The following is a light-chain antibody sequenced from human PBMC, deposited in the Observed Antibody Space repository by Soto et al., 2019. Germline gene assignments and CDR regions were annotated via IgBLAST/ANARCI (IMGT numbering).Light chain of an antibody. CDR2: SNN. J-gene: IGLJ2*01. CDR1: SSNIGSNT. Sequence: QSVLTQPPSASGTPGQRVTMSCSGSSSNIGSNTENWYQQLPGTAPKLLIYSNNQRPSGVPDRFSGSKSGTSASLAISWLLSEDEADYYCSTWDDSLSALVVFGGGTQLTVL. CDR3: STWDDSLSALVV. V-gene: IGLV1-44*01.